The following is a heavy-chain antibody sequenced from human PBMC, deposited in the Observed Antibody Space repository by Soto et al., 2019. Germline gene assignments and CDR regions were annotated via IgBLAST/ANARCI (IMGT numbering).Heavy chain of an antibody. D-gene: IGHD1-1*01. Sequence: PSETLSLTCTVSGGSISSYYWSWIRQPPGKGLEWIGYVYYSGTTNYNPSLRSRVTMSLDTSKNQFSLRLSSVTAADTAVYYCARDFWVRNHCYGMDVWGQGTTVTVSS. J-gene: IGHJ6*02. CDR1: GGSISSYY. CDR2: VYYSGTT. V-gene: IGHV4-59*01. CDR3: ARDFWVRNHCYGMDV.